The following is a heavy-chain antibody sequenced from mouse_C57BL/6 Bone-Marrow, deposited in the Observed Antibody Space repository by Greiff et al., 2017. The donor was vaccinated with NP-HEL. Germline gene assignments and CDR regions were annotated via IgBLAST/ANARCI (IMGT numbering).Heavy chain of an antibody. CDR2: IDPSDSYT. V-gene: IGHV1-50*01. D-gene: IGHD1-1*01. J-gene: IGHJ1*03. CDR3: ARSYGSRYWYFDV. Sequence: QVQLQQPGAELVKPGASVKLSCKASGYTFTSYWMQWVKQRPGQGLEWIGEIDPSDSYTNYNQKFKGKATLTVDTSSSTAYMQLSSLTSEGSAVSYCARSYGSRYWYFDVWGTGTTVTVAS. CDR1: GYTFTSYW.